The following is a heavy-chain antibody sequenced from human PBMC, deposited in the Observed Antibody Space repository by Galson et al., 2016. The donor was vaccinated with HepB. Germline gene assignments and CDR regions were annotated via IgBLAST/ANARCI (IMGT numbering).Heavy chain of an antibody. D-gene: IGHD2-21*01. J-gene: IGHJ4*02. Sequence: SVKVSCKASGYTFTNYYIHWVRQAPGQGLEWMGIINPSGGSTNYAQKFQGRVTMTRDTSTNTAYMELSSLRLEDTAVYYCARRWVRDCLDDWGQGTLVTVSS. CDR3: ARRWVRDCLDD. CDR2: INPSGGST. CDR1: GYTFTNYY. V-gene: IGHV1-46*01.